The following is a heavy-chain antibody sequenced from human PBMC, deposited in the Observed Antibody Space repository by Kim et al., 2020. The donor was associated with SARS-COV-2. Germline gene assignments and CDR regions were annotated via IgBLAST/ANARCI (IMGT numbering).Heavy chain of an antibody. CDR2: IWYDGSNK. CDR3: AKHDRLLGFDY. Sequence: GGSLRLSCAASGFTFSSYGMHWVRQAPGKGLEWVAVIWYDGSNKYYADSVKGRFTISRDNSKNTLYLQMNSLRAEDTAVYYCAKHDRLLGFDYWGQGTLVTVSS. V-gene: IGHV3-33*06. J-gene: IGHJ4*02. CDR1: GFTFSSYG. D-gene: IGHD1-26*01.